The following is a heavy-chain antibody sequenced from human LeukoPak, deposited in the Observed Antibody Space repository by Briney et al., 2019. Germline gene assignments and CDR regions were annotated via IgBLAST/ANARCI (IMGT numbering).Heavy chain of an antibody. CDR1: GFTFSSYA. CDR2: ISGSGGST. CDR3: ARSPAWYYYDSSGYKVNGYFQH. J-gene: IGHJ1*01. V-gene: IGHV3-23*01. D-gene: IGHD3-22*01. Sequence: GGSLRLSCAASGFTFSSYAMSWVRQAPGKGLEWVSAISGSGGSTYYADSVKGRFTISRDSSKNTLYLQMNSLRAEDTAVYYCARSPAWYYYDSSGYKVNGYFQHWGQGTLVTVSS.